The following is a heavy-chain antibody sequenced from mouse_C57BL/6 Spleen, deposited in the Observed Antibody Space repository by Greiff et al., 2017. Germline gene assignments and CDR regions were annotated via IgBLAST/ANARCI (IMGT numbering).Heavy chain of an antibody. CDR2: IDPSDSYT. J-gene: IGHJ2*01. V-gene: IGHV1-69*01. Sequence: QVQLQQPGAELVMPGASVKLSCKASGYTFTSYWMHWVKQRPGQGLEWIGEIDPSDSYTNYNQKFKGKSTLTVDKSSSTAYMQLSSLTSEDSAVYYCAREGLGSFDYWGQGTTLTVSS. CDR3: AREGLGSFDY. CDR1: GYTFTSYW. D-gene: IGHD4-1*01.